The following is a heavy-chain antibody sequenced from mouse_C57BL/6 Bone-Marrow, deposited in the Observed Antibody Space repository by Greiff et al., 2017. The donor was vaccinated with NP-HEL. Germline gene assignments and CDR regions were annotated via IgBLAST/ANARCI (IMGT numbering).Heavy chain of an antibody. Sequence: EVHLVESGGGLVKPGGSLKLSCAASGFNFSSYAMSWVRQTPEKRLEWVATISDGGSYTYYPANVPGSFTISRDNAKNNLYLQMSHLKSEDTAMYYCARGAFYYLYFDYWGQGTTLTVSS. V-gene: IGHV5-4*01. D-gene: IGHD1-1*01. J-gene: IGHJ2*01. CDR1: GFNFSSYA. CDR2: ISDGGSYT. CDR3: ARGAFYYLYFDY.